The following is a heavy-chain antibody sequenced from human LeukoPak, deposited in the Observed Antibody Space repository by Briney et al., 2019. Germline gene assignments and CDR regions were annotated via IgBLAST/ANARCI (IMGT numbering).Heavy chain of an antibody. V-gene: IGHV3-23*01. CDR2: LTFSGGST. CDR1: GFTFSIYA. CDR3: AKGRSEYSYTSDALNV. D-gene: IGHD5-18*01. J-gene: IGHJ3*01. Sequence: PGGSLRLSYAASGFTFSIYAMSWVRQAPGKGLEWVSTLTFSGGSTYYADSVKGRFTISRDNSKNTLFLQMNSLRAEDTAVYYCAKGRSEYSYTSDALNVWGQGTMIIVSS.